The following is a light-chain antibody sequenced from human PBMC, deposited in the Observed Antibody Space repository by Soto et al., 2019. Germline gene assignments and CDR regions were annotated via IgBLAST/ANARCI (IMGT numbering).Light chain of an antibody. CDR2: DNN. CDR1: SSNIGNNY. J-gene: IGLJ2*01. CDR3: GAWDSSLSAVV. Sequence: QSVLTQPPSVSVAPGQKVTISCSGSSSNIGNNYVSWYQQLPGTAPKLLIYDNNKRPSGIPDRFSGSKSGTSATLGITGLQTGDEAEYYCGAWDSSLSAVVLGGGTKLTVL. V-gene: IGLV1-51*01.